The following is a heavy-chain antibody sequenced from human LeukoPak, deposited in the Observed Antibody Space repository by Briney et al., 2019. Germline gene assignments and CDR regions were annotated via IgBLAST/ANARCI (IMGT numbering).Heavy chain of an antibody. D-gene: IGHD6-6*01. CDR2: ISAYNGHT. V-gene: IGHV1-18*01. Sequence: GASVKVSCKASGYTFTSYGISWVRQAPGQGLEWMGWISAYNGHTKYAQKLQDRVTMTTDTSTTTAYMEVRSLTSDDTAVYYCARGSAMAQKQLVRHFDSWGQGTLVIVSS. CDR3: ARGSAMAQKQLVRHFDS. J-gene: IGHJ4*02. CDR1: GYTFTSYG.